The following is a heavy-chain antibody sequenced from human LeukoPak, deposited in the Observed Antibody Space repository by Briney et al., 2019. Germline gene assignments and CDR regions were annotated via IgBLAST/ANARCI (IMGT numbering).Heavy chain of an antibody. J-gene: IGHJ5*02. CDR1: GGTFSSYA. CDR3: ATVGTMVRGVIIRYNWFDP. D-gene: IGHD3-10*01. Sequence: ASVRVSCKASGGTFSSYAISWVRQAPGQGLEWMGGIIPIFGTANYAQKFQGRVTMTEDTSTDTAYMELSSLRSEDTAVYYCATVGTMVRGVIIRYNWFDPWGQGTLVTVSS. CDR2: IIPIFGTA. V-gene: IGHV1-69*06.